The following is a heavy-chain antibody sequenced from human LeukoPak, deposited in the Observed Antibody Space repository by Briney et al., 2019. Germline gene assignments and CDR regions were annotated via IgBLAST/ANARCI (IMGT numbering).Heavy chain of an antibody. Sequence: ASAKVSCKASGYTFTGYYIHWVRQAPGQGLEWMGWINHNSGDTNYAQKFQGRVTMTRDTSISTAYVDLSRLISDDTAVYYCARLPLNLQDYWGQGTLATVSS. J-gene: IGHJ4*02. V-gene: IGHV1-2*02. CDR1: GYTFTGYY. CDR2: INHNSGDT. CDR3: ARLPLNLQDY.